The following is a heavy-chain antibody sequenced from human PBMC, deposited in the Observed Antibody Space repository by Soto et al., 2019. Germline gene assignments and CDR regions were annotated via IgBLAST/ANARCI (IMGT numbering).Heavy chain of an antibody. Sequence: PSETQSLTYSVSGGKIRSYFKNWSRKDPGKGLEWIGCIYDSGDANYNPSLKSRVTISLDTSKNQFSLKLSSVTAADTAVYYCVSSRTAVFGDALDIWALGTMVTVSS. V-gene: IGHV4-59*03. D-gene: IGHD3-3*01. CDR2: IYDSGDA. J-gene: IGHJ3*02. CDR1: GGKIRSYF. CDR3: VSSRTAVFGDALDI.